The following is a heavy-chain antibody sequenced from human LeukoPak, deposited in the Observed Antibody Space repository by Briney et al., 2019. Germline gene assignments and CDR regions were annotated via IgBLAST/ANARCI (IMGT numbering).Heavy chain of an antibody. CDR1: FTSYX. CDR2: LNAGNGNT. CDR3: ARSFRTNWFDP. J-gene: IGHJ5*02. V-gene: IGHV1-3*01. Sequence: FTSYXXXXXXXXXXQXREWMGWLNAGNGNTKYSQKFQGRVTITRDTSASTAYMELSSLRSEDTAVYYCARSFRTNWFDPWGQGTLVTVSS.